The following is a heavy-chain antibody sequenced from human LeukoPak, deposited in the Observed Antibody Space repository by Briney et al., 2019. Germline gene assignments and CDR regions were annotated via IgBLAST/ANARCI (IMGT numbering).Heavy chain of an antibody. J-gene: IGHJ5*02. V-gene: IGHV1-2*02. CDR2: IKPDSGDT. Sequence: ASVEVSCKASGYTFSGYYIHWVRQAPGQGLEWMGLIKPDSGDTNYAQNFRGRVTMTRDTSITTAYMELNRLTSDDTAVYYCVRDRPHNWFDPWGQGTLVTVSS. CDR3: VRDRPHNWFDP. CDR1: GYTFSGYY.